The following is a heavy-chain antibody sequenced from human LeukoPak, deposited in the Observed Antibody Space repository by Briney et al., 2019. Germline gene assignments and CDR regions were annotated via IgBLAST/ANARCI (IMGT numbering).Heavy chain of an antibody. CDR2: ISSTGTTM. V-gene: IGHV3-48*01. J-gene: IGHJ5*02. CDR3: ARGTSSSPNWFDP. CDR1: GFTFSSYS. Sequence: GGSLRLSCAASGFTFSSYSMNWVRQAPGKGLDWVSYISSTGTTMYYADSVKGRFTISRDNAKNSLYLQMNSLRAEDTALYYCARGTSSSPNWFDPWGQGTLVTVSS. D-gene: IGHD6-13*01.